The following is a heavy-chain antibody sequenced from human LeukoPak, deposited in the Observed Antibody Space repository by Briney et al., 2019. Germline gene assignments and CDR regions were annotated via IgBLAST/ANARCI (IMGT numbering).Heavy chain of an antibody. CDR2: IYYSGST. D-gene: IGHD3-10*01. V-gene: IGHV4-59*01. CDR1: GGSFSGYY. Sequence: SETLSLTCAVYGGSFSGYYWSWIRQPPGKGLEWIGYIYYSGSTNYNPSLKSRVTISVDTSKNQFSLKLSSVTAADTAVYYCARAGPWFGESDDAFDIWGQGTMVTVSS. J-gene: IGHJ3*02. CDR3: ARAGPWFGESDDAFDI.